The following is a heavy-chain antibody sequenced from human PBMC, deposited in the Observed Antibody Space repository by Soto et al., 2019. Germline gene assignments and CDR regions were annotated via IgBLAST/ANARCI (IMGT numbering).Heavy chain of an antibody. J-gene: IGHJ4*02. Sequence: ASVKVSCKTSGYTFTDYYLHWVRQAPGQGLEWMGWINPQSGGTNYAQRFRDWVTLTRDSSISTAYMELSRLKSDSTAVYYCARVPNFFEYSSPNPAYRFDYWGQGTLDTVSS. CDR2: INPQSGGT. V-gene: IGHV1-2*04. CDR3: ARVPNFFEYSSPNPAYRFDY. CDR1: GYTFTDYY. D-gene: IGHD6-6*01.